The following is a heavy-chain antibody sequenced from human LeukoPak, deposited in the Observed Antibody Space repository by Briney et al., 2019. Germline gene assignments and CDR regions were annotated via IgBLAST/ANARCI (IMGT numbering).Heavy chain of an antibody. CDR1: GGSISSGGYY. D-gene: IGHD3-22*01. J-gene: IGHJ6*02. CDR2: IYHSGST. Sequence: SETLSLTCTVSGGSISSGGYYWSWIRQPPGKGLEWIGYIYHSGSTYYNPSLKSRVTISVDTSKNQFSLKLSSVTAADTAVYYCARDPSYYYDSSGYYLPHYYGMDVWGQGATVTVSS. V-gene: IGHV4-30-2*05. CDR3: ARDPSYYYDSSGYYLPHYYGMDV.